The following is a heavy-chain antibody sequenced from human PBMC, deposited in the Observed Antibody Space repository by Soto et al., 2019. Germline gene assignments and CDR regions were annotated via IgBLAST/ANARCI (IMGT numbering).Heavy chain of an antibody. V-gene: IGHV1-69*06. CDR2: IIPIFGTA. D-gene: IGHD6-6*01. CDR3: ARSLAARRPLGFDP. J-gene: IGHJ5*02. Sequence: SVKVSCKASGCTFSSYAISWVRQAPGQGLEWMGGIIPIFGTANYAQKFQGRVTITADKSTSTAYMELSSLRSEDTAVYYCARSLAARRPLGFDPWGQGTLVTVSS. CDR1: GCTFSSYA.